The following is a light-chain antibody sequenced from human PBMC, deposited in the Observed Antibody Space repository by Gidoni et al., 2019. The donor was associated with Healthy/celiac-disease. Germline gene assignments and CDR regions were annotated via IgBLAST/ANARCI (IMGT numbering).Light chain of an antibody. V-gene: IGKV1-39*01. CDR3: QQSYSTPT. Sequence: SQRTQSPSSLSASVGDRVTITCRASQRISSYLNWYQQKPGKAPKLLIYAASSLQSGVLSRFSGSGSGTDFTLTIISLQPEDFATYYCQQSYSTPTFGGGTQVEIK. CDR1: QRISSY. CDR2: AAS. J-gene: IGKJ4*01.